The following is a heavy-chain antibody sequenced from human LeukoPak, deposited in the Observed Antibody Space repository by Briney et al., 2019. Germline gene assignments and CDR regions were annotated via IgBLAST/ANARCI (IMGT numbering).Heavy chain of an antibody. J-gene: IGHJ6*02. Sequence: ASVKVSCKASGYTFTGYYMHWVRQAPGQGLEWMGWINPNSGGTNYAQKFQGRVTMTRDTSISTAHMELSRLRSDDTAAYYCARDRYCTNGVCYKGMDVWGQGTTVTVSS. CDR1: GYTFTGYY. V-gene: IGHV1-2*02. D-gene: IGHD2-8*01. CDR2: INPNSGGT. CDR3: ARDRYCTNGVCYKGMDV.